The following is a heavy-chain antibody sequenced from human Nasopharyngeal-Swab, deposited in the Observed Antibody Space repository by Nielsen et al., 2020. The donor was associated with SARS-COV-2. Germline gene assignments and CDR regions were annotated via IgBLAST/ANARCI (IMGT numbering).Heavy chain of an antibody. V-gene: IGHV3-11*06. Sequence: GGSLRLSCAASGFTFSSYAMTWIRQAPGKGLEWVLYISPSSSDTNYADSVKGRFTISRDNAKNSLYLQMNSLRAEDTAVYYCGRGHYGLDVWGQGTTVIVSS. CDR1: GFTFSSYA. J-gene: IGHJ6*02. CDR2: ISPSSSDT. CDR3: GRGHYGLDV.